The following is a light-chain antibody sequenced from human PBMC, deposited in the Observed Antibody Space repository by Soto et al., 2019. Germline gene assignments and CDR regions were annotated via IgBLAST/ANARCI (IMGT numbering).Light chain of an antibody. J-gene: IGKJ3*01. CDR3: HQFGSSPLDT. V-gene: IGKV3-20*01. Sequence: EIVLTQSPSTLSVSPGERATLSCRASQTISSSFVAWYQQKPGQAPRLLIYLASSRAPGIPDRFSGSGSWTDFTITISRLEPEDFAVYYCHQFGSSPLDTFGPGTKVEIK. CDR1: QTISSSF. CDR2: LAS.